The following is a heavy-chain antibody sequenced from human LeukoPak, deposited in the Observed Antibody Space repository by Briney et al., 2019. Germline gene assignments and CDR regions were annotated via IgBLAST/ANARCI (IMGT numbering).Heavy chain of an antibody. CDR1: GGSFSGYY. Sequence: SETLSLTCAAYGGSFSGYYWSWIRQPPGKGLEWIGSIYYSGSTYYNPSLKSRVTISVDTSKNQFSLKLSSVTAADTAVFYCARNKYYYDSRSYGVPNWFDPWGQGTLVTVSS. J-gene: IGHJ5*02. D-gene: IGHD3-10*01. V-gene: IGHV4-34*01. CDR3: ARNKYYYDSRSYGVPNWFDP. CDR2: IYYSGST.